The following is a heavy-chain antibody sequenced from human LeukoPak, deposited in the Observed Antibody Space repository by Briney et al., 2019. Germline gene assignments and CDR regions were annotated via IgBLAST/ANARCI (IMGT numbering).Heavy chain of an antibody. J-gene: IGHJ4*02. CDR3: ATLNTLLP. V-gene: IGHV4-34*01. CDR2: INHSGST. Sequence: SETLSLTCAVYGGSFSGYYWSWIRQPPGKGLEWIGEINHSGSTNYNPSFKSRVAISVDTSKNQFSLKLSSVTAADTAVYYCATLNTLLPWGQGTLVTVSS. D-gene: IGHD3-3*01. CDR1: GGSFSGYY.